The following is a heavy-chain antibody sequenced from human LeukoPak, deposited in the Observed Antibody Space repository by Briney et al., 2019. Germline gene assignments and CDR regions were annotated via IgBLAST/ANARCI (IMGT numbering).Heavy chain of an antibody. V-gene: IGHV1-46*01. CDR1: GYTFTSYY. Sequence: ASVKVSCKASGYTFTSYYLHWVRQAPGQGLEWIGIINPSGGSTSYAWKFQGRVTMARDASTSTVYMELSSLRSEDTAVYYCARCLVGAGDLDYWGQGTLVTVSS. D-gene: IGHD1-26*01. CDR3: ARCLVGAGDLDY. CDR2: INPSGGST. J-gene: IGHJ4*02.